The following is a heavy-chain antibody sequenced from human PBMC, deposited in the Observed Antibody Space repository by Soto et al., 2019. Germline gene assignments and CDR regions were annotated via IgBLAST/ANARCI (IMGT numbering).Heavy chain of an antibody. V-gene: IGHV4-59*01. D-gene: IGHD3-10*01. CDR2: IYYSGET. CDR1: GDSISRYY. Sequence: QVQLQESGPGLVKPSETLSLTCTVSGDSISRYYWSWIRLSPGKGLEWIGYIYYSGETNYNPSVKSRVTRSVDRTKNLFSLKLSSVTAADTAVYYCARDQGGEFLKGSGMDVWGQGTTVTVSS. J-gene: IGHJ6*02. CDR3: ARDQGGEFLKGSGMDV.